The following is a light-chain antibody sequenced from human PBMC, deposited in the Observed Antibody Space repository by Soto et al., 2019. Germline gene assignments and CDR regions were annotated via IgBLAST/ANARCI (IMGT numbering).Light chain of an antibody. V-gene: IGKV1-6*01. CDR2: AAS. CDR3: QQSYSTPIT. CDR1: QGIRND. J-gene: IGKJ5*01. Sequence: AIQMTQSPSSLSASVGDRVTITFRASQGIRNDLDWFQQKPGKAPKLLIYAASNLQSGVPARFSGSGSGTDFTLTISSLQPEDFATYYCQQSYSTPITFGQGTRLEIK.